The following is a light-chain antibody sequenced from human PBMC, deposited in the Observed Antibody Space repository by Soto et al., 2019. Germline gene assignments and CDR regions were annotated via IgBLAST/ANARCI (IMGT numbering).Light chain of an antibody. Sequence: QSVLTQPRSVSGSPGQSVTISCTGTSSDVGGYNYVSWYQQHPGKAPKLMIYDVSKRPSGVPDRFSGSKSGNTASLTISGLQAEDEADYSCCSSAGTYTSVFGGGTKLTVL. V-gene: IGLV2-11*01. CDR3: CSSAGTYTSV. CDR1: SSDVGGYNY. J-gene: IGLJ3*02. CDR2: DVS.